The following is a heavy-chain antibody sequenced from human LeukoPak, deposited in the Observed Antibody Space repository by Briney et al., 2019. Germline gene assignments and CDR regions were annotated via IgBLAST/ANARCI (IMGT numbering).Heavy chain of an antibody. Sequence: SETLSLTCTVSGGSISSYFWSWIRQPPGKGLEWIGYIYDSGSTNYSPSLKSRVTISVDTSKNRFSPKLSSVTAADTAVYYCAREAYCGGDCYSGFDYWGQGTLVAVSS. V-gene: IGHV4-59*01. D-gene: IGHD2-21*02. J-gene: IGHJ4*02. CDR1: GGSISSYF. CDR2: IYDSGST. CDR3: AREAYCGGDCYSGFDY.